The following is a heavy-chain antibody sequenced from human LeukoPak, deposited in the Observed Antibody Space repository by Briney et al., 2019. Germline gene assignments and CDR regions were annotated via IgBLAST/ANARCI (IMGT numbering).Heavy chain of an antibody. D-gene: IGHD2-15*01. V-gene: IGHV1-18*01. CDR2: ISAYNANT. J-gene: IGHJ3*02. Sequence: ASVKVSCKASGYTFSSYGISWVRQAPGQGLERMGWISAYNANTNYVQKFQGRVTMTTDTSTSTAYMELRSLRSDDTAVYYCARAGIVVVVAAQGDVFDIWGQGTMVTVSS. CDR1: GYTFSSYG. CDR3: ARAGIVVVVAAQGDVFDI.